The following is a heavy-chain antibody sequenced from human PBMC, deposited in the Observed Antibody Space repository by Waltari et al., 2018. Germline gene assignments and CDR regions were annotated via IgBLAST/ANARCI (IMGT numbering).Heavy chain of an antibody. CDR3: ARAEQGGSAVGPDFQH. V-gene: IGHV4-34*01. CDR1: GWPFSGYY. CDR2: ITRGGNL. J-gene: IGHJ1*01. D-gene: IGHD1-26*01. Sequence: QVPLQQWGAGLLKPSETLSLTCAVHGWPFSGYYWAWLRQPPGKGPEWIGEITRGGNLNLNPSLKRRVIMSVDTSKNQVFLKLTSVTAADTAVYYCARAEQGGSAVGPDFQHWGQGTLVTVSS.